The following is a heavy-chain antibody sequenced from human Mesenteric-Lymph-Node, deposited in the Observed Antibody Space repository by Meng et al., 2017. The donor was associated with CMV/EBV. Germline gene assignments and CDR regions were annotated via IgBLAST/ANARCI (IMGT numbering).Heavy chain of an antibody. D-gene: IGHD6-6*01. V-gene: IGHV1-2*02. CDR3: ARVAAIATRPALGY. J-gene: IGHJ4*02. CDR2: INPNSGDT. Sequence: SGYTFSDYYVHWVRQAPGQGLEWMGWINPNSGDTNYAQKFQDRVTMARDTSISTAYMELSRLTSDDTAVYYCARVAAIATRPALGYWGQGTLVTVSS. CDR1: GYTFSDYY.